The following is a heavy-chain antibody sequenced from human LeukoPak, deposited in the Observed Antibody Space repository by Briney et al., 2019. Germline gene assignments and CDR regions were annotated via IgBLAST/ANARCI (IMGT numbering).Heavy chain of an antibody. V-gene: IGHV3-7*01. CDR1: GFTFTNNS. CDR2: IKQDGSET. Sequence: PGGSLRLSCAASGFTFTNNSMSGVRQAPGKGLEGVANIKQDGSETTYADSVRGRFTIFRDNAKDSVYLQMNSLRAEDSATYYCVREGFYFFDFWGQGTLVTVSS. CDR3: VREGFYFFDF. J-gene: IGHJ4*01.